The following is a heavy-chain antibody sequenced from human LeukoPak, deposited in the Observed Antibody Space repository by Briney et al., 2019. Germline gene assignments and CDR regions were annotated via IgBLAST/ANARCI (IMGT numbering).Heavy chain of an antibody. D-gene: IGHD6-13*01. CDR1: GYTFTSYG. CDR3: ASQIAAAGQDY. V-gene: IGHV1-18*01. Sequence: ASVKVSCKASGYTFTSYGISWVRQAPGQGLEWMGWISAYNGNTNYAQKLQGRVTMTTDTSTSIAYMELRSLRSDDTAVYYCASQIAAAGQDYWGQGTLVTVSS. J-gene: IGHJ4*02. CDR2: ISAYNGNT.